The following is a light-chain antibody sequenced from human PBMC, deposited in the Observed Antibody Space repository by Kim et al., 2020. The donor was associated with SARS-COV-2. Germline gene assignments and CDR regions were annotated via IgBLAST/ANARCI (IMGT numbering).Light chain of an antibody. CDR2: QDT. V-gene: IGLV3-1*01. J-gene: IGLJ2*01. Sequence: SPGQTATITCSGNKVGNKYVSWYQQRPSQSPLVVIYQDTNRPSGIPERFSGSNSANTATLTISGTQAMDEGDYYCQAWDSNIVVFGGGTKVTVL. CDR3: QAWDSNIVV. CDR1: KVGNKY.